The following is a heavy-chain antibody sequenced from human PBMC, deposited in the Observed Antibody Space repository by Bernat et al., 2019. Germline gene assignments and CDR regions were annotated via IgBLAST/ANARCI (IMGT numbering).Heavy chain of an antibody. CDR1: GFSLSTSVVG. D-gene: IGHD3-9*01. J-gene: IGHJ4*02. V-gene: IGHV2-5*02. CDR2: IYWDDVK. CDR3: ADRPTASPHHELRDCGWWFDY. Sequence: QITLKESGPTLVKPTQTLTLTCTFSGFSLSTSVVGVGWIRHPSGTALEWLARIYWDDVKRYSPDLKSRLTITEDTSKNQVVRTKTNMDPVDTATYYSADRPTASPHHELRDCGWWFDYWGQGTLVTVSS.